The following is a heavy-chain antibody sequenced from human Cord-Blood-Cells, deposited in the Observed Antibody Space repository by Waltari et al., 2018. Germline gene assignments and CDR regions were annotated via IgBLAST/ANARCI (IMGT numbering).Heavy chain of an antibody. CDR2: INHSGST. CDR1: GGSFSGYY. J-gene: IGHJ2*01. Sequence: QVQLQQWSAGLLKPSETLSLTCAVYGGSFSGYYWSWIRQPTGKGLEWIGEINHSGSTNYNPSLKSRVTISVDTSKNQFSLKLSSVTAADTAVYYCARGGGIAAAGEDNWYFDLWGRGTLVTVSS. CDR3: ARGGGIAAAGEDNWYFDL. D-gene: IGHD6-13*01. V-gene: IGHV4-34*01.